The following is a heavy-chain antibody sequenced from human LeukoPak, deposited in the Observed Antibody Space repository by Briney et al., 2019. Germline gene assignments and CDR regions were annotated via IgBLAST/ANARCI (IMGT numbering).Heavy chain of an antibody. CDR3: TKERDGYIGFFDY. J-gene: IGHJ4*02. D-gene: IGHD5-24*01. CDR2: SRIKAYGATP. V-gene: IGHV3-49*04. Sequence: GGSLRLSCTTSGCTFGDYAMSWVRQAPGQGLEWVGFSRIKAYGATPEYAASVKGRFTISRDDSKSIAYLQMNSLKAEDTAVYYCTKERDGYIGFFDYWGQGTLVTVSS. CDR1: GCTFGDYA.